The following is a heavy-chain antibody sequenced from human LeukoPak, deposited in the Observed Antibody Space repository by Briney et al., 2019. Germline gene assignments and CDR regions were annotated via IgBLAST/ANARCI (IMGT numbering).Heavy chain of an antibody. CDR3: ARQVVRGLIKPYFDC. V-gene: IGHV4-59*08. D-gene: IGHD3-10*01. Sequence: SETLSLTCTVSGDSISTYYWSWIRQPPGKGLEWIGYIYYSGSTNYNPSLKSRVTISVDTSKNQFSLKLSSVTAADTAVYYCARQVVRGLIKPYFDCWGQGTLVTVSS. J-gene: IGHJ4*02. CDR1: GDSISTYY. CDR2: IYYSGST.